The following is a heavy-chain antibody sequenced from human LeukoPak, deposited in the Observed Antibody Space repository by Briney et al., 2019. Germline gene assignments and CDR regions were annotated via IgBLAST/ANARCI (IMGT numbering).Heavy chain of an antibody. CDR3: AKVPNWNYLWFDP. Sequence: GGSLRLSCAASGFTFRSYAMNWVRQAPGKGLDWVSGISGSGINTYYADSVKGRFTISRDNSKNTLFLQMNSLRAEDTAVYYCAKVPNWNYLWFDPWGQGTLVTVSS. V-gene: IGHV3-23*01. J-gene: IGHJ5*02. CDR2: ISGSGINT. CDR1: GFTFRSYA. D-gene: IGHD1-7*01.